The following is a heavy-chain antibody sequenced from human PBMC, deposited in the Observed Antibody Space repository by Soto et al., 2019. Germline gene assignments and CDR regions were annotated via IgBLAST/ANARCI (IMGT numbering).Heavy chain of an antibody. CDR1: GGSISSYY. CDR2: IYYSGRT. V-gene: IGHV4-59*01. CDR3: ARARQRWTNWFDP. D-gene: IGHD5-18*01. J-gene: IGHJ5*02. Sequence: QVQLQESGPGLVKPSETLSLTCTVSGGSISSYYWSWIRQPPGKGLEWIGYIYYSGRTNYNPSLRSRVTISVDTSKNQFSLKLSSVTAADTAVYYCARARQRWTNWFDPWGQGTLVTVSS.